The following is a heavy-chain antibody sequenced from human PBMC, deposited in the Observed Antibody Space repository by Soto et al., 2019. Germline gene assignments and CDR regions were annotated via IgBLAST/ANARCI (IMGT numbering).Heavy chain of an antibody. V-gene: IGHV1-18*04. CDR1: GHTFTSYG. CDR2: ISTYKGNT. D-gene: IGHD6-19*01. Sequence: QVKLVQSGAEVKKPGASVKVSCEASGHTFTSYGISWVRQAPGQGLEWMGWISTYKGNTNYAQKFQGRVTLTTDTFTSTAYMELRSLRSDDTAIYYCARDGVAGVPPYSYYYYGMDVWGQGTTVTVSS. CDR3: ARDGVAGVPPYSYYYYGMDV. J-gene: IGHJ6*02.